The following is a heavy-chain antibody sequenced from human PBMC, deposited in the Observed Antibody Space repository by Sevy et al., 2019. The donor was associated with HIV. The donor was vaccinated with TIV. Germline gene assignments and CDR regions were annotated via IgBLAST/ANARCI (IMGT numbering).Heavy chain of an antibody. CDR3: AREGLVPTATPDRYYFYGMDI. CDR2: ISYNGNNK. D-gene: IGHD2-2*01. J-gene: IGHJ6*02. V-gene: IGHV3-30*04. Sequence: GGSLRLSCAGSGFTFSFYAMHWVRQAPGKGLERVAVISYNGNNKKYADSVKGRFTISRDNSKNTVYLQMNSLRGEDTAAYYCAREGLVPTATPDRYYFYGMDIWGQGTTVTVSS. CDR1: GFTFSFYA.